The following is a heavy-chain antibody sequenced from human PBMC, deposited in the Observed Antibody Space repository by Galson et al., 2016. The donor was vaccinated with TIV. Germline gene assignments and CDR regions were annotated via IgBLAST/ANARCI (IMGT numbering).Heavy chain of an antibody. CDR2: INPDSGDT. Sequence: YYMHWARQAPGQGLEWMGWINPDSGDTNSAQEFQGRVTMTRDTSITTAYMDVSSLRPDDTAVYFCARALNYGMDAWGQGTTVTVSS. CDR1: YY. D-gene: IGHD3-10*01. V-gene: IGHV1-2*02. CDR3: ARALNYGMDA. J-gene: IGHJ6*02.